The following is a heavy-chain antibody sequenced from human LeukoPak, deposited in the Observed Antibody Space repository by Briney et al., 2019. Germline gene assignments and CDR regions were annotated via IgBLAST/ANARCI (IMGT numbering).Heavy chain of an antibody. J-gene: IGHJ4*02. CDR1: GFTFSSYG. CDR2: ISYDGSNK. D-gene: IGHD4-17*01. Sequence: GRSLRLSCAASGFTFSSYGMHWVRQAPGKGLEWVVVISYDGSNKYYADSVKGRFTISRDNSKNTLYLQMNSLRAEDTAVYYCATRGVTVTALGYWGQGTLVTVSS. CDR3: ATRGVTVTALGY. V-gene: IGHV3-30*03.